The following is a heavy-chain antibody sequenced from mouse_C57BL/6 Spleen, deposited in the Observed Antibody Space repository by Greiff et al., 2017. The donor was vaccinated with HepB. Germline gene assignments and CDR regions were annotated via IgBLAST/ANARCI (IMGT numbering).Heavy chain of an antibody. CDR1: GYTFTTYS. CDR2: FHPYNDDT. CDR3: ARGGEWLPFDY. D-gene: IGHD2-2*01. V-gene: IGHV1-47*01. Sequence: QVQLQQSGAELVKPGASVKMSCKASGYTFTTYSIAWMKQKHGKSLEWIGNFHPYNDDTKYNEKFKGKATLTIEKSSSTAYLELSRLTSDDSAVYCCARGGEWLPFDYWGQGTTLTVSS. J-gene: IGHJ2*01.